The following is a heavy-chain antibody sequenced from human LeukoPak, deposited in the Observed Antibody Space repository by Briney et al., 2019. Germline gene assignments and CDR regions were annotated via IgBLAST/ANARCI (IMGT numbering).Heavy chain of an antibody. CDR2: ISGSRGST. CDR3: AKVVARQQVDY. D-gene: IGHD6-13*01. CDR1: GFTFSSYA. J-gene: IGHJ4*02. V-gene: IGHV3-23*01. Sequence: SGGSLRLSCAASGFTFSSYAMSWVRQAPGKGLGWYSAISGSRGSTSYADSVTGRFTISRDNSTHTLYLQMNSLRAEDTAVYYCAKVVARQQVDYWGQGTLVTVSS.